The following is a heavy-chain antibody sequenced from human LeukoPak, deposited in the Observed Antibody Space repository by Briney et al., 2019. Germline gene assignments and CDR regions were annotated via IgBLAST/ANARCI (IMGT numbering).Heavy chain of an antibody. J-gene: IGHJ4*02. CDR3: ARDGFSSSWPYYFDF. CDR1: GYTFINYG. V-gene: IGHV1-18*01. D-gene: IGHD6-13*01. CDR2: ISSYNGNT. Sequence: ASVKVSCKASGYTFINYGITWVRQAPGQGLEWMGWISSYNGNTNYAQKFQGRVTMTTDTSTSTAYMELKSLISYDTSVYHCARDGFSSSWPYYFDFWGQGSLVTVSS.